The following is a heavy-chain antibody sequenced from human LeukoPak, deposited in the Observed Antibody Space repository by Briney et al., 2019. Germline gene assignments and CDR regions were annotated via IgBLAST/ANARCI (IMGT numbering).Heavy chain of an antibody. Sequence: SETLSLTCTVSGGSISSSSYYWGWIRQPPGKGLEWIGSIYYSGSTYYNPSLKSRVTISVDTSKNQFSLKLSSVTAADTAVYYCARLGGDLFVHDLAFDIWGQGTMVTVSS. J-gene: IGHJ3*02. D-gene: IGHD4-17*01. CDR2: IYYSGST. CDR3: ARLGGDLFVHDLAFDI. CDR1: GGSISSSSYY. V-gene: IGHV4-39*01.